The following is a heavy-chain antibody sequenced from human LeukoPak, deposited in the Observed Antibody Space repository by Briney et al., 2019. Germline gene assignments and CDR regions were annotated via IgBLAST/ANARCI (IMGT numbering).Heavy chain of an antibody. J-gene: IGHJ4*02. Sequence: PGRSLRLSCAASGFTFSSYAMSWVRQAPGKGLEWVSAISGSGGSTYYADSVKGRFTISRDNSKNTLYLQMNSPRAEDTAVYYCAKAGRGIFYLDYWGQGTLVTVSS. V-gene: IGHV3-23*01. CDR1: GFTFSSYA. D-gene: IGHD3-16*01. CDR3: AKAGRGIFYLDY. CDR2: ISGSGGST.